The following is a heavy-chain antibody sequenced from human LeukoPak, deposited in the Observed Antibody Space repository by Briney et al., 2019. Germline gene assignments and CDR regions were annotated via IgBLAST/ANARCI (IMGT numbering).Heavy chain of an antibody. Sequence: GGSLRLSCAASGFTVSSNYMSWVRQAPGKGLEWVSVIYSGGSTYYADSVKGRFTISRDNSKNTLYLQMNSLRAEDTAVYYCARVKGLRFLEWLFHNFDYWGQGTLVTVSS. CDR3: ARVKGLRFLEWLFHNFDY. J-gene: IGHJ4*02. D-gene: IGHD3-3*01. V-gene: IGHV3-66*01. CDR1: GFTVSSNY. CDR2: IYSGGST.